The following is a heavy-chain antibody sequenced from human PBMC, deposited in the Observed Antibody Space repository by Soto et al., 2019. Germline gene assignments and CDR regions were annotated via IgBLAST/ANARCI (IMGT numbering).Heavy chain of an antibody. V-gene: IGHV1-2*04. CDR2: INPNSGGT. D-gene: IGHD3-22*01. Sequence: ASVKVSCKASGYTFTGYYMHWVRQAPGQGLEWMGWINPNSGGTNYAQKFQGWVTMTRDTSISTVYMELSSLRSEDTAVYYCARGGYYDSSGSRNYHYYGMNVWGQGTTVTVSS. CDR1: GYTFTGYY. CDR3: ARGGYYDSSGSRNYHYYGMNV. J-gene: IGHJ6*02.